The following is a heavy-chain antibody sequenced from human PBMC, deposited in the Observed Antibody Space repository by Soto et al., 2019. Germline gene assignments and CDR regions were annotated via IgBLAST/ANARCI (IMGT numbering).Heavy chain of an antibody. J-gene: IGHJ4*02. CDR1: GFTFSSYS. V-gene: IGHV3-21*01. D-gene: IGHD2-21*02. Sequence: EVQLVGSGGGLVKPGGSLRLSCAASGFTFSSYSMNWVRQAPGKGLEWVSSISSSSSYIYYADSVKGRFTISRDNAKNSLYLQMNSLRAEDTAVYYCARDQGAGGGNSLDYWGQGTLFTVSS. CDR3: ARDQGAGGGNSLDY. CDR2: ISSSSSYI.